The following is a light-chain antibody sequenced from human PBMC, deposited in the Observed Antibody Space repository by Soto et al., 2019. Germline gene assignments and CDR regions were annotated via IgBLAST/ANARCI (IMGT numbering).Light chain of an antibody. J-gene: IGKJ1*01. V-gene: IGKV1-5*01. Sequence: IQVTKSPSKQSASVGDGDTITLRASQSISSWLAWYQQKPGKAPKLLIYDASSLESGVPSRFSGMRSGTEFSLTINSLQPDDFAAYYLQLDNSCSWAVGQGTKVDIK. CDR2: DAS. CDR3: QLDNSCSWA. CDR1: QSISSW.